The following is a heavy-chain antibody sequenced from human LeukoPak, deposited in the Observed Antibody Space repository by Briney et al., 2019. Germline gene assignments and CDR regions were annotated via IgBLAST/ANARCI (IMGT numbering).Heavy chain of an antibody. V-gene: IGHV1-2*02. Sequence: ASVKVSCKASGYTSTGYYMHWVRQAPGQGLEWMGWINPNSGGTNYAQKFQGRVTMTRDTSISTAYMELSRLRSDDTAVYYCARDGRGILTGAYYYYGMDVWGQGTTVTVSS. J-gene: IGHJ6*02. CDR1: GYTSTGYY. CDR2: INPNSGGT. CDR3: ARDGRGILTGAYYYYGMDV. D-gene: IGHD3-9*01.